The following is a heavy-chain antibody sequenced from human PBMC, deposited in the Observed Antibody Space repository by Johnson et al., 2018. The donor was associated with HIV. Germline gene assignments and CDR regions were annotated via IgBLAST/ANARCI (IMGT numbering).Heavy chain of an antibody. Sequence: VQLVESGGVLVQPGGSLRLSCAASGFTFSSYAMHWVRQAPGKGLEYVSAISSNGGSTYYANSVKGRFTISRDNSKNTLYLQMNSLRAEDTAVYYCATAPGRDAFDVWGQGTMVTVSS. V-gene: IGHV3-64*01. CDR2: ISSNGGST. CDR1: GFTFSSYA. CDR3: ATAPGRDAFDV. J-gene: IGHJ3*01.